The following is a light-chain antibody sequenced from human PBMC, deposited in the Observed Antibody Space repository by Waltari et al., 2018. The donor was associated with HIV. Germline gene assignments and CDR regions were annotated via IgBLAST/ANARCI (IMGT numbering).Light chain of an antibody. Sequence: QSVLTQPPSVSGAPGQSVSISRTGTTSNNETPYDVHCYQQLPGAAPKLLVYGNNNRPSGVPARFSGSKSGTSASLAITGLQSEDEAFYYCQSYDSSLTAVIFGGGTKLTVL. CDR1: TSNNETPYD. J-gene: IGLJ2*01. CDR2: GNN. CDR3: QSYDSSLTAVI. V-gene: IGLV1-40*01.